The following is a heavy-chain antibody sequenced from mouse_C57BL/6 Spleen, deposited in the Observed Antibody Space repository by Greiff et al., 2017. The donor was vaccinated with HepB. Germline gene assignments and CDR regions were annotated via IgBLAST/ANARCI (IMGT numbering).Heavy chain of an antibody. CDR2: IDPSDSYT. CDR3: ARMDGNYGFAY. Sequence: VQLQQPGAELVMPGASVKLSCKASGYTFTSYWMHWVKQRPGQGLEWIGEIDPSDSYTNYNQKFKGKSTLTVDKSSSTAYMQLSSLTSEDSVVYYCARMDGNYGFAYWGQGTLVTVSA. V-gene: IGHV1-69*01. J-gene: IGHJ3*01. D-gene: IGHD2-1*01. CDR1: GYTFTSYW.